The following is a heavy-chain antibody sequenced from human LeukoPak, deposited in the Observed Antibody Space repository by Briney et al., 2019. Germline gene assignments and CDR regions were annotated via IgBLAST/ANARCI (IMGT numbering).Heavy chain of an antibody. CDR2: ISSSSSYI. V-gene: IGHV3-21*01. CDR1: GFTFSSYS. Sequence: GGSLRLSCAASGFTFSSYSMNWVRQAPGKGLEWVSSISSSSSYIYYADSVKGRFTISRDNDKNSLYLQMNSLRAEDTAVYYCARGIVATLDYFDYWGQGTLVTVSS. D-gene: IGHD5-12*01. J-gene: IGHJ4*02. CDR3: ARGIVATLDYFDY.